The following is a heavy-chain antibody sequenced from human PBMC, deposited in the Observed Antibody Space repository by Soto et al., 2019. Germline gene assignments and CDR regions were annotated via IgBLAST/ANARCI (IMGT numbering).Heavy chain of an antibody. CDR1: GDSISSSKYY. J-gene: IGHJ5*02. CDR2: INHSGSP. V-gene: IGHV4-39*07. Sequence: SXTLSLXXTVSGDSISSSKYYWGWIRQPPGKGLEWMGEINHSGSPNYNPSLKSRVTISVDTSKNQFSLKLSSVTAADTAVYYCARXXPQWLVPRGWFDPWGQGTLVTVSS. CDR3: ARXXPQWLVPRGWFDP. D-gene: IGHD6-19*01.